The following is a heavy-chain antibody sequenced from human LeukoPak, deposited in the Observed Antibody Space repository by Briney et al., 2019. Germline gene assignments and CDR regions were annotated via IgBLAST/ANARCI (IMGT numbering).Heavy chain of an antibody. CDR2: IYYSGST. D-gene: IGHD3-10*01. J-gene: IGHJ4*02. Sequence: SETLSLTCTVSGGSISSYYWSWIRQPPGKGLEWIGYIYYSGSTNYNPSLKSRVTISVDTSKNQFSLKLSSVTAADTAAYYCARSFPVSSGSPPDYWGQGTLVTVSS. CDR1: GGSISSYY. CDR3: ARSFPVSSGSPPDY. V-gene: IGHV4-59*08.